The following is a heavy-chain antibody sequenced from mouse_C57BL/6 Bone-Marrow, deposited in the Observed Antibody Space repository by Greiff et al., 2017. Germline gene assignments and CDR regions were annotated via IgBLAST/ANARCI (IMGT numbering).Heavy chain of an antibody. CDR3: TVDPD. Sequence: DVMLVESGGGLVQPGGSMKLSCVASGFTFSNYWMNWVRQSPEKGLEWVAQIRLKSDNYATHYAESVKGRFTISRDDSKSSVYLQMNNLRAEDTGIYYCTVDPDWGQGTTLTVSS. CDR1: GFTFSNYW. V-gene: IGHV6-3*01. CDR2: IRLKSDNYAT. J-gene: IGHJ2*01.